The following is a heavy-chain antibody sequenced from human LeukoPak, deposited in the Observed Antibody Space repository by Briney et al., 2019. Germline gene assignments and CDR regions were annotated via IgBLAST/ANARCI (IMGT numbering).Heavy chain of an antibody. CDR1: GGSISSSSFY. CDR2: IYYSGRT. J-gene: IGHJ5*02. D-gene: IGHD2-15*01. V-gene: IGHV4-39*07. Sequence: SETLSLTCTVSGGSISSSSFYWGWIRQPPGKGLEWIGNIYYSGRTYYNPSLKSRVTISVDTSKNQFSLNLTSVTAADTAVYYCARGVGGYCSGGSCYSAPNWFDPWGQGTLVTVSS. CDR3: ARGVGGYCSGGSCYSAPNWFDP.